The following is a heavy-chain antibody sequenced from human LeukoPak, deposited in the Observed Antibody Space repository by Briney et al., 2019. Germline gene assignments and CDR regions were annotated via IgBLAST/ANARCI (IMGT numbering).Heavy chain of an antibody. J-gene: IGHJ4*02. CDR3: ARGPYYGDYTPDY. CDR2: ISSSGSTI. V-gene: IGHV3-48*03. Sequence: PGGSLRLSCAASGFTFSSYEMNWVRQAPGKGLEWVSYISSSGSTIYYADSVKGRFTISRDNAKTSLYLQMTSLRAEDTAVYYCARGPYYGDYTPDYWGQGTLVTVSS. CDR1: GFTFSSYE. D-gene: IGHD4-17*01.